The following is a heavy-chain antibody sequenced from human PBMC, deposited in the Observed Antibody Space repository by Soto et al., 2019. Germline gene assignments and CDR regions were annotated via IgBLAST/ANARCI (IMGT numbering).Heavy chain of an antibody. CDR3: AREEGRDSSARWMGYRGMDV. V-gene: IGHV1-69*01. CDR2: IIPIFGTA. J-gene: IGHJ6*02. Sequence: QVQLVQSGAEVKKPGSSVKVSCKASGGTFSSYAISWVRQAPGQGLEWMGGIIPIFGTANYAQKFQGRVTITADESTSPAYMGLSSLGSGDTAVYYCAREEGRDSSARWMGYRGMDVWGQGTTVTVSS. D-gene: IGHD6-25*01. CDR1: GGTFSSYA.